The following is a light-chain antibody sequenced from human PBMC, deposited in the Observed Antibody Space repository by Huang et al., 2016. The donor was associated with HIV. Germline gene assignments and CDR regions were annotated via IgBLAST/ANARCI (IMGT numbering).Light chain of an antibody. J-gene: IGKJ2*01. Sequence: DIQMTQSPSSLSASAGDRVTFTCRACQGISKYLAWYQQKPGKVPKRLIYAASPWRSGVPSRFSGSGSGTDFTLTISSLQSEDVATYYCQSYNSAPIYTFGQGTKLEIK. CDR3: QSYNSAPIYT. CDR2: AAS. CDR1: QGISKY. V-gene: IGKV1-27*01.